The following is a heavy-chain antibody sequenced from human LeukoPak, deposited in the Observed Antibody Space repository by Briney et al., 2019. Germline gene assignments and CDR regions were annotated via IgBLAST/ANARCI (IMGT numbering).Heavy chain of an antibody. D-gene: IGHD4-23*01. CDR3: AKPYGGNLADGFDI. V-gene: IGHV3-23*01. CDR1: GFTFSSYA. Sequence: PGGSLRLSCAASGFTFSSYAMSWVRQAPGKGLEWVSYISFSSSYTNYADSVKGRFTISRDNSKNTLSLQMSSLRAEDTAIYYCAKPYGGNLADGFDIWGQGTMVTVSS. CDR2: ISFSSSYT. J-gene: IGHJ3*02.